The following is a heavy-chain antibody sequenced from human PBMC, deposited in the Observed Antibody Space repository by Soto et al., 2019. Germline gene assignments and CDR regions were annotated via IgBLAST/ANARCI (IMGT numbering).Heavy chain of an antibody. Sequence: GSLRLSCAASGLTFSSYSMNWVRQAPGKGLEWVSYISSSSSTIYYADSVKGRFTISRDNSKNTLYLEMNSLRGEDTAVYSCARGDPYYGMDVWGQGTTVTVS. V-gene: IGHV3-48*01. CDR1: GLTFSSYS. J-gene: IGHJ6*02. CDR2: ISSSSSTI. CDR3: ARGDPYYGMDV.